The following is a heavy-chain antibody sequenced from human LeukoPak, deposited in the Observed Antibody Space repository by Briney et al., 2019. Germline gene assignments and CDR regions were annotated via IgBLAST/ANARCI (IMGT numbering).Heavy chain of an antibody. D-gene: IGHD4-23*01. Sequence: GGSLRLSCAASGFSFSAFSMNWVRQAPGKGLEWVASISNSRTYIDYADSVKGRFTISRDNAKNSLFLHMSSLRAENTSVYYCARGEPGYGGLPTVLDYWGQGTLVTVSS. V-gene: IGHV3-21*01. CDR1: GFSFSAFS. J-gene: IGHJ4*02. CDR2: ISNSRTYI. CDR3: ARGEPGYGGLPTVLDY.